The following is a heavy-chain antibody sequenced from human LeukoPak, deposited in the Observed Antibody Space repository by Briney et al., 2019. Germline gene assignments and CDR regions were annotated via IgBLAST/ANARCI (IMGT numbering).Heavy chain of an antibody. CDR3: ARAFGFGGPFYYYYGMDV. CDR2: IKQDGSEK. Sequence: GGSLRLSCAASGFTFSSYWMSWVRQAPGKGLEWVANIKQDGSEKYYVDSVKGRFTISRDNAKNSLYLQMNSLRAEDTVVYYCARAFGFGGPFYYYYGMDVWGQGTTVTVSS. CDR1: GFTFSSYW. V-gene: IGHV3-7*03. D-gene: IGHD3-10*01. J-gene: IGHJ6*02.